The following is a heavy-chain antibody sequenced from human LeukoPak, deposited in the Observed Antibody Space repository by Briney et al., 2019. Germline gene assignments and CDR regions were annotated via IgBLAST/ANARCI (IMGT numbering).Heavy chain of an antibody. V-gene: IGHV4-34*01. CDR2: MKHSGGT. CDR3: ARGGMPRLYYYYYMDV. CDR1: GGSFCCYY. Sequence: SETLSLTCAVYGGSFCCYYWSWLPQPPGKGLEWFGEMKHSGGTNYKPSLKSRVTISVDTSKNKFSLKLSSVTAADTAVYCCARGGMPRLYYYYYMDVWGKGTTVTVSS. J-gene: IGHJ6*03. D-gene: IGHD2-2*01.